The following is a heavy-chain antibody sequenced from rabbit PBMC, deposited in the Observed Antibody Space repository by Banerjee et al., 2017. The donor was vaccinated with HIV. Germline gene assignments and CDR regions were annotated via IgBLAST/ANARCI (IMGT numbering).Heavy chain of an antibody. CDR3: ARWVYAGINIFNL. Sequence: QEQLVESGGGLVTLGGSLKLSCKASGIDFSTWMCWVRQAPGKGLEWIACIDAGRGHRTDYASWAKGRFTISKTSSTTVTLQMTSLTAADTATYFCARWVYAGINIFNLWGPGTLVTVS. D-gene: IGHD4-2*01. J-gene: IGHJ4*01. V-gene: IGHV1S45*01. CDR1: GIDFSTW. CDR2: IDAGRGHRT.